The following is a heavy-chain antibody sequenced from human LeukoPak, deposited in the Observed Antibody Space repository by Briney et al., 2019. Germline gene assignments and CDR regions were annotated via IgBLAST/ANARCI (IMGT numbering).Heavy chain of an antibody. CDR3: ARGPSSQFRTDY. J-gene: IGHJ4*02. CDR2: IGTSSSRI. Sequence: GGSLRLSCAASGFAFSSYSMNWVRQAPGKGLEWVSYIGTSSSRIYYADSVKGRFTISRDNAKNSLYLQMNGLRAEDTAEYYCARGPSSQFRTDYWGQGTLVTVSS. V-gene: IGHV3-48*01. CDR1: GFAFSSYS. D-gene: IGHD2-2*01.